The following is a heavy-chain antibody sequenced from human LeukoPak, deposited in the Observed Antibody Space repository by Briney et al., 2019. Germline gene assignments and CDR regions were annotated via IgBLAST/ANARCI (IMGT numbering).Heavy chain of an antibody. J-gene: IGHJ4*02. V-gene: IGHV3-49*04. D-gene: IGHD3-10*01. CDR3: TRHRYGSGSSGFDH. CDR1: GFTFGDYA. Sequence: GGSLRLSCTASGFTFGDYAMSWVRQAPGKGLEWVGFIRNKAYGGTTEYAASVKGRFTISRDDSKSIAYLQMNSLKTEDTAVYYCTRHRYGSGSSGFDHWGQGTLVTVSS. CDR2: IRNKAYGGTT.